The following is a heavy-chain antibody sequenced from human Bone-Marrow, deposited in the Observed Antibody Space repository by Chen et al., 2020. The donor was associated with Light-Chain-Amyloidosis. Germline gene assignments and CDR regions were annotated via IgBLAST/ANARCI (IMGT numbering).Heavy chain of an antibody. CDR1: GFSLGIYA. Sequence: QVQLVESGVGVVLPGDCLNLSCAASGFSLGIYAMHWVRQAAGKGLEWVAFIAYDGSEKYYADSVRGRFSIARDESKKKVSLEMHWLRVDDTALYYCAKANVATRDTTAAFDVWGRGTMVTVSS. D-gene: IGHD5-12*01. CDR3: AKANVATRDTTAAFDV. J-gene: IGHJ3*01. V-gene: IGHV3-30*18. CDR2: IAYDGSEK.